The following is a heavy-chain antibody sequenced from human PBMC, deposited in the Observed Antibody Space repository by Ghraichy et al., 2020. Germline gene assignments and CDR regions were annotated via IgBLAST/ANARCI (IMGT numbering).Heavy chain of an antibody. D-gene: IGHD1-26*01. CDR3: AREGGSYSIFVY. Sequence: SETLSLTCTVSGGSISSGSYYWSWIRQPAGKGLEWIGRIYTSGSTNYNPSLKSRVTISVDTSKNQFSLKLSSVTAADTAVYYCAREGGSYSIFVYWGQGTLVTVSS. V-gene: IGHV4-61*02. CDR1: GGSISSGSYY. J-gene: IGHJ4*02. CDR2: IYTSGST.